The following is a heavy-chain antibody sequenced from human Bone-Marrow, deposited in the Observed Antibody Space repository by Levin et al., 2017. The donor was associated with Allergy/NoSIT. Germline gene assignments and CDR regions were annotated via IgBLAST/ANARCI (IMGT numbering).Heavy chain of an antibody. D-gene: IGHD3-3*01. CDR1: GFTFSSYA. CDR2: ISGSGGSA. V-gene: IGHV3-23*01. Sequence: PGGSLRLSCEASGFTFSSYAMTWVRQAPGKGLEWVSTISGSGGSAYYAESVKGRFTISRDNSKYTLYLQMNSLRAEDTAVYSCAKSAEFFWSGYANWGQGTLVTVSS. J-gene: IGHJ1*01. CDR3: AKSAEFFWSGYAN.